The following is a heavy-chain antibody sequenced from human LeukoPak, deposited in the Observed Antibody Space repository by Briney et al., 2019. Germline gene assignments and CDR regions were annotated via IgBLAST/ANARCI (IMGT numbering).Heavy chain of an antibody. Sequence: PSAKVSCKASTDTFTRYQIHWVRQAPGQGLEWMGGINPRGGATEYAQNSRDRVTITRDTSTKTVFMELRSLKSEDTALYLCATDLTLNPLPLVRGQMLTSSYKYHMAGRGQGTTVTVSS. J-gene: IGHJ6*01. CDR3: ATDLTLNPLPLVRGQMLTSSYKYHMAG. CDR2: INPRGGAT. V-gene: IGHV1-46*01. D-gene: IGHD3-10*01. CDR1: TDTFTRYQ.